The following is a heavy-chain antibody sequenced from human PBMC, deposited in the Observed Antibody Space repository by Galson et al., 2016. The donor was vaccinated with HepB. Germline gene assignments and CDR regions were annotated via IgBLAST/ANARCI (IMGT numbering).Heavy chain of an antibody. CDR2: INPNTGDA. J-gene: IGHJ4*02. V-gene: IGHV1-2*02. CDR3: ATSGALYYDFWSGHSILGY. D-gene: IGHD3-3*01. CDR1: GYIFSGYY. Sequence: SVKVSCKASGYIFSGYYMQWVRQAPGQGLEFMGWINPNTGDAKFAQKFQGRVAMTRDTSISTAYMELSSLRSDDTAVYYCATSGALYYDFWSGHSILGYWGQGTLVTVSS.